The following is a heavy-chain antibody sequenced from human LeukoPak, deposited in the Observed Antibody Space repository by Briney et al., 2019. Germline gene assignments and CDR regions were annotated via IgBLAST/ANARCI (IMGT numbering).Heavy chain of an antibody. D-gene: IGHD6-25*01. CDR3: AKDRGGYFQY. Sequence: GGSLRLSCAASGFTFSSNGMHWGRQAPGKGPEWVAVISYDGSEKYYADSVKGRFTISRDNSKNTLYLQLNRLRADDTAVFYCAKDRGGYFQYWGQGSLVTVSS. CDR1: GFTFSSNG. J-gene: IGHJ4*02. V-gene: IGHV3-30*18. CDR2: ISYDGSEK.